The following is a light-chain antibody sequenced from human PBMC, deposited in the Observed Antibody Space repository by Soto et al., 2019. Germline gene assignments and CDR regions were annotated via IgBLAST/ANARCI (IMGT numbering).Light chain of an antibody. CDR1: QSLLYSSNNNNY. J-gene: IGKJ2*01. V-gene: IGKV4-1*01. CDR2: WAS. CDR3: QQYDDSPRT. Sequence: DIVMTQSPDSLAVSLGEVATIHCKSNQSLLYSSNNNNYLAWYQQKPGQPPKLLIYWASIRESGVHDRFSGGGSGTDFTLTISGLQAEDVAVYYCQQYDDSPRTFGQGTRLAIK.